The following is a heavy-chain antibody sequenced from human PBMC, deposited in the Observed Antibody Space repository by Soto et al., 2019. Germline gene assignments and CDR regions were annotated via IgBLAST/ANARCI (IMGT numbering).Heavy chain of an antibody. CDR1: GFTFSSHW. CDR3: AREDHDCSGGSCYSSPFPX. V-gene: IGHV3-7*01. J-gene: IGHJ4*02. CDR2: INQDGSEE. Sequence: GGSLXLSCAASGFTFSSHWMSWVRRAPGKGLEWVANINQDGSEEHYVDSVKGRFTISRDNAKSSLYLQMNSLRAEDTALYYCAREDHDCSGGSCYSSPFPXWGQGTLVTVSS. D-gene: IGHD2-15*01.